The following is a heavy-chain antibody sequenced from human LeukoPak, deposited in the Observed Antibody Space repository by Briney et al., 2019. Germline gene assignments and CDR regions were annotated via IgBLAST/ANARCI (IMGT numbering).Heavy chain of an antibody. J-gene: IGHJ4*02. V-gene: IGHV3-48*02. CDR3: AREYSSSSGSVSDY. CDR1: GFTFSSYN. CDR2: ISSSSSTI. D-gene: IGHD6-6*01. Sequence: TGGSLRLSCAASGFTFSSYNMNWVRQALGKGLEWVSYISSSSSTIYYADSVKGRFTISRDNAKNSLYLQMNSLRDEDTAVYYCAREYSSSSGSVSDYWGQGTLVTVSS.